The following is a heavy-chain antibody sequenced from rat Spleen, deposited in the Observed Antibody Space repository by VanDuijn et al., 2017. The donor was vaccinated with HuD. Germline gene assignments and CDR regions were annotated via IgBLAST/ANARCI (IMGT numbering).Heavy chain of an antibody. CDR2: ISYDGSST. D-gene: IGHD4-6*01. CDR1: GFTFSNYD. J-gene: IGHJ2*01. CDR3: ARPWADYFDY. V-gene: IGHV5-7*01. Sequence: EVQLVESGGGLVQPGRSLKLSCAASGFTFSNYDMAWVRQAPKKGLEWVATISYDGSSTNYRDSVKGRFTISRDNAKSTLYLQMDSLRSEDTATYYCARPWADYFDYWGQGVMVTVSS.